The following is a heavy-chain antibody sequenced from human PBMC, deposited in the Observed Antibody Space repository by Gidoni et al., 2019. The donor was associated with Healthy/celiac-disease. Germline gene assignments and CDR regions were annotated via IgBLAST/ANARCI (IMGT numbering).Heavy chain of an antibody. CDR3: ATSGHYDQMAFDY. CDR1: DGSLRSSIYY. CDR2: IYSSEST. V-gene: IGHV4-39*01. Sequence: QLHLQESGPGLLTPPENLSLTCPVPDGSLRSSIYYWGWIRQPPGKGLEWIGSIYSSESTYYNPSLKSRVTISVDTSKNQFYLKLSSVTAADTAVYYCATSGHYDQMAFDYWGQGTLVTVSS. D-gene: IGHD3-3*01. J-gene: IGHJ4*02.